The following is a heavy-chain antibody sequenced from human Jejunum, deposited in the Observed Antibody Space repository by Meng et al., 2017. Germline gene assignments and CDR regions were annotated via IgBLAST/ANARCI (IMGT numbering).Heavy chain of an antibody. V-gene: IGHV1-18*01. D-gene: IGHD5-18*01. CDR1: GYTFTSYG. CDR2: INTNNGNT. Sequence: ASVKVSCKASGYTFTSYGISWVRQAPGQGLEWLGWINTNNGNTNYAQKLQGRVTIATDTSTSTAYMELRSLTSDDTAVYYCARKAIELWTNDYWGQGTLVTVSS. CDR3: ARKAIELWTNDY. J-gene: IGHJ4*02.